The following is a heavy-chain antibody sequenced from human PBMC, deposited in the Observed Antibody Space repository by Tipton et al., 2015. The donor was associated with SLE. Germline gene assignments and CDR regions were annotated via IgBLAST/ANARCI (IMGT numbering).Heavy chain of an antibody. V-gene: IGHV3-48*03. CDR2: ISSSGSTI. Sequence: SLRLSCAASGFSFSTFAMSWVRQAPGKGLEWVSYISSSGSTIYYADSVKGRFTISRDNAKNSPYLQMNSLRAEDTAVYYCAREGYSSGCFDYWGQGTLVTVSS. CDR3: AREGYSSGCFDY. J-gene: IGHJ4*02. CDR1: GFSFSTFA. D-gene: IGHD6-19*01.